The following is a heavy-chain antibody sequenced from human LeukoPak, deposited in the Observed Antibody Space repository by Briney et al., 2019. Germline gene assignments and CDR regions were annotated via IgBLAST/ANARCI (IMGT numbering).Heavy chain of an antibody. Sequence: SETLSLTCAVYGGSFSGYYWSWIRQPPGKGLEWIGEINHSGSTNYNPSLKSRVTISVDTSKNQFSLKLSSVTAADTAVYYCARGPPDLRFLEWLPLDYWAREPWSPSPQ. D-gene: IGHD3-3*01. J-gene: IGHJ4*02. CDR3: ARGPPDLRFLEWLPLDY. V-gene: IGHV4-34*01. CDR1: GGSFSGYY. CDR2: INHSGST.